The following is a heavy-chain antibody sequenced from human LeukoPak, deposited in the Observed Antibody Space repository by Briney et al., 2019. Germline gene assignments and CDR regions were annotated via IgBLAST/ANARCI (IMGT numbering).Heavy chain of an antibody. V-gene: IGHV4-59*12. CDR1: GGSISSYY. J-gene: IGHJ5*02. D-gene: IGHD5-12*01. CDR3: ARGRGWLRLGSNNWFDP. Sequence: SETLSLTCTVSGGSISSYYWSWIRQPPGKGLEWIGYIYYSGSTNYNPSLKSRVTISVDTSKNQFSLKLSSVTAADTAVYYCARGRGWLRLGSNNWFDPWGQGTLVTVSS. CDR2: IYYSGST.